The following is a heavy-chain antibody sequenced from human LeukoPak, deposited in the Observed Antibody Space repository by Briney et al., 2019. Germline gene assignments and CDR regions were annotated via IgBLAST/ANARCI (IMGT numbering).Heavy chain of an antibody. Sequence: PSETLSLTCTVSGGSISSYYWSWIRQPAGKGLEWIGRIYTSGSTNYNPSLKSRVTISVDTSKNQFSLKLSSVTAADTAVYYCARDKAVAGTGWFDPWGQGTLVTVSS. V-gene: IGHV4-4*07. CDR3: ARDKAVAGTGWFDP. J-gene: IGHJ5*02. D-gene: IGHD6-19*01. CDR2: IYTSGST. CDR1: GGSISSYY.